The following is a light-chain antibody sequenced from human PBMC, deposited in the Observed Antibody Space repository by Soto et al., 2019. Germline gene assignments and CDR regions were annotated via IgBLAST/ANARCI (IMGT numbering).Light chain of an antibody. CDR2: GAS. CDR1: QSVSSN. J-gene: IGKJ1*01. V-gene: IGKV3-15*01. Sequence: EIVTTQSPSTLSVSPGERPTLSCRASQSVSSNLAWYQLKPGLAPRLLIYGASTRATGIPARFSGSGSGTDFTLTITRLEPEDFAVYFGQQRGRSPSTFGQGTQV. CDR3: QQRGRSPST.